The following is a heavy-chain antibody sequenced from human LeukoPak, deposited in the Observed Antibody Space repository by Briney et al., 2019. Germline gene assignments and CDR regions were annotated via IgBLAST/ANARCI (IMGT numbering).Heavy chain of an antibody. CDR3: ARNSYGSGSHDH. Sequence: PGGSLRLSCAVSGFTPSSYWMTWVRQAPGKGLEWVANINQDGHAQYYVQSVRGRFTISRDNAKSSLYLQMNSLSVEDTGVYYCARNSYGSGSHDHWGQGTLVTVSS. V-gene: IGHV3-7*01. J-gene: IGHJ5*02. CDR2: INQDGHAQ. D-gene: IGHD3-10*01. CDR1: GFTPSSYW.